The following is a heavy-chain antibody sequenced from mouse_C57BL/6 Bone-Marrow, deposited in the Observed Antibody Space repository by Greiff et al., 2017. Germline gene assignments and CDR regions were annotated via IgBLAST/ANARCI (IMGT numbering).Heavy chain of an antibody. V-gene: IGHV14-1*01. D-gene: IGHD1-1*01. CDR2: IDPEDGDT. CDR3: TTFTTVVASPLDY. CDR1: GFNIKDYY. J-gene: IGHJ2*01. Sequence: VQLKESGAELVRPGASVKLSCTASGFNIKDYYMHWVKQRPEQGLEWIGRIDPEDGDTAYAPKFPGKATMTADTSSNTAYLQLSSLTSEDTAVYYCTTFTTVVASPLDYWGQGTTLTVSS.